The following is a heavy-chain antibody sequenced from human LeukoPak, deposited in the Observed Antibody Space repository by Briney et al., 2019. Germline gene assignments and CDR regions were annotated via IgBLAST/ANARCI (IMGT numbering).Heavy chain of an antibody. CDR3: ARGHNTMIVVVPLYGAFDI. CDR1: GFTFSDYY. D-gene: IGHD3-22*01. J-gene: IGHJ3*02. V-gene: IGHV3-11*04. Sequence: KTGGSLRLSCAASGFTFSDYYMSWIRQAPGKGLEWVSYISSSGSTIYYADSVKGRFTISRDNAKNSLYLQMNSLRAEDTAVYYCARGHNTMIVVVPLYGAFDIWGQGTMVTVSS. CDR2: ISSSGSTI.